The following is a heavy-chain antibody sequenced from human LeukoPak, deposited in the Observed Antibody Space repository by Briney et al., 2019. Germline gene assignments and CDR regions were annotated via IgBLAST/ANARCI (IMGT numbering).Heavy chain of an antibody. V-gene: IGHV4-34*01. CDR2: ISYSGSA. D-gene: IGHD6-13*01. CDR1: GGSFSDYY. CDR3: ARILLSSSWYGAFDY. J-gene: IGHJ4*02. Sequence: PSETLSLTCAVYGGSFSDYYWSWIRQPPGKGLEWIGDISYSGSANYNPSLKSRVTISVDTSKNQFSLRLSSMTAADTAVYYCARILLSSSWYGAFDYWGQGTLATVSS.